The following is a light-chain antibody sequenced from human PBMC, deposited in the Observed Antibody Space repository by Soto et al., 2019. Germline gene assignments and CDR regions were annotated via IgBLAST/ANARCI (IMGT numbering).Light chain of an antibody. CDR2: DSS. CDR1: QSVGRY. J-gene: IGKJ2*01. CDR3: QYHTDWPPYT. Sequence: EMVLTQSPATLSLSPGDRATLSCRASQSVGRYLAWYQQRPGQAPRLLIYDSSNRVTGIPARFSGNGSGRDFTLTIGSLEPEDFAVYYCQYHTDWPPYTFGQGTTLEI. V-gene: IGKV3-11*02.